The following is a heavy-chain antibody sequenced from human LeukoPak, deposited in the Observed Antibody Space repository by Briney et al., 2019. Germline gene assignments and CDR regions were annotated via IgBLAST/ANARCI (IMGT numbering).Heavy chain of an antibody. CDR3: ARGDLDYDILTGYIYYGMDV. Sequence: ASVKVSCKASGYTFTSYGISWVRQAPGQGLEWMGWISAYNGNTNYAQKLQGRVTMTTDKSTSTAYMELRSLRSDDTAVYYCARGDLDYDILTGYIYYGMDVWGQGTTVTVSS. J-gene: IGHJ6*02. CDR1: GYTFTSYG. CDR2: ISAYNGNT. V-gene: IGHV1-18*01. D-gene: IGHD3-9*01.